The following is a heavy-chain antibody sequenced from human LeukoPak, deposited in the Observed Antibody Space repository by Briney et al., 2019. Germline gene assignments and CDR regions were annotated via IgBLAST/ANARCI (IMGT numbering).Heavy chain of an antibody. V-gene: IGHV5-51*01. D-gene: IGHD1-26*01. J-gene: IGHJ4*02. CDR3: ARRRDLYSGSYYSFDY. Sequence: GESLKISCKGSGYSFTSYWIGWVRQMPGKGLKWMGIIYPGDSDARYSPSFQGQVTISADKSISTAYLQWSSLKASDTAMYYCARRRDLYSGSYYSFDYWGQGTLVTVSS. CDR2: IYPGDSDA. CDR1: GYSFTSYW.